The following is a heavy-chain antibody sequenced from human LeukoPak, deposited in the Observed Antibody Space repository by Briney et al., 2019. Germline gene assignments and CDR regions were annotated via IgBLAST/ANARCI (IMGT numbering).Heavy chain of an antibody. CDR1: GGSFSGYY. J-gene: IGHJ4*02. Sequence: PSETLYLTCAVYGGSFSGYYWSWIRQPPGKGLEWIGEINHSGSTNYNPSLKSRVTISVDTSKIQFSLKLSSVTAADTAVYYCASFNYDILTGYYIFDYWGQGTLVTVSS. V-gene: IGHV4-34*01. CDR2: INHSGST. CDR3: ASFNYDILTGYYIFDY. D-gene: IGHD3-9*01.